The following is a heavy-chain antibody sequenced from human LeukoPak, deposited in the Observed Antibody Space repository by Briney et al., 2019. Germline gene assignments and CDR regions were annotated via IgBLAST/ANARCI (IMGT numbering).Heavy chain of an antibody. J-gene: IGHJ3*02. CDR2: IYTSGST. V-gene: IGHV4-61*02. CDR3: ARDAYYYGSGSSGAFDI. Sequence: SQTLSLTCTVSGGSISSGSYYWSWIRQPAGKGLEWIGRIYTSGSTDYNPSLKSRVTISVDTSKNQFSLKLSSVTAADTAVYYCARDAYYYGSGSSGAFDIWGQGTMVTVSS. D-gene: IGHD3-10*01. CDR1: GGSISSGSYY.